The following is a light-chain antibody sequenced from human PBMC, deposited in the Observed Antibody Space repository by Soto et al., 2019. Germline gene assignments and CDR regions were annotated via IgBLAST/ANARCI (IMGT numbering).Light chain of an antibody. Sequence: DIQMTQSTSAVSASVGDRVTITCRASQGISSWLAWYQQKPGKAPKVLIDAGSTLQSGGSFRFNGGGYGTVFTLPISSLQPEGFATFYCQQANSFPLTFGGGTKVDIK. V-gene: IGKV1-12*01. J-gene: IGKJ4*01. CDR3: QQANSFPLT. CDR2: AGS. CDR1: QGISSW.